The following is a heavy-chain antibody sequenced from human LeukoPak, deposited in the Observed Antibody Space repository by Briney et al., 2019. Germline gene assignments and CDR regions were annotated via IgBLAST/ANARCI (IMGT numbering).Heavy chain of an antibody. V-gene: IGHV1-58*02. D-gene: IGHD3-22*01. Sequence: SVKVSCKASGFTFTSSAMQWVRQARGQRLEWIGWIVVGSGNTNYAQKFQERVTITRDMSTSTAYMELSSLRSEDTAVYYCARTALKYYYDSSGYYFSQNYFDYWGQGTLVTVSS. CDR2: IVVGSGNT. CDR1: GFTFTSSA. CDR3: ARTALKYYYDSSGYYFSQNYFDY. J-gene: IGHJ4*02.